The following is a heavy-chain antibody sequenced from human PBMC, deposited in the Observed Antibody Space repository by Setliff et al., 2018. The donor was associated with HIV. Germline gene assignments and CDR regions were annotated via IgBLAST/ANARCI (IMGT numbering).Heavy chain of an antibody. Sequence: PGGSLRLSCAASGFTFSSYSMNWVRQAPGKGLEWVSYISSSSSYTHYADSVKGRFTISRDNVKNSLYLQMNSLRAEDTAVYYCARDFGGYCSSMSCPGLFDPWGQGTLVTVSS. CDR2: ISSSSSYT. CDR1: GFTFSSYS. V-gene: IGHV3-21*01. CDR3: ARDFGGYCSSMSCPGLFDP. J-gene: IGHJ5*02. D-gene: IGHD2-2*01.